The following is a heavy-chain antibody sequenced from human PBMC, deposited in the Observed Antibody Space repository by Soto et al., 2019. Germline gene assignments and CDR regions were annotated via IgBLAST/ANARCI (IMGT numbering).Heavy chain of an antibody. CDR1: GYSFTNYY. CDR2: INSRGGST. CDR3: ARVLDERGYYYFDY. D-gene: IGHD3-3*01. J-gene: IGHJ4*02. V-gene: IGHV1-46*01. Sequence: QVLLVQSGAQVKKPGASVKVSCKASGYSFTNYYMHWVRQAPGHGLEWMGIINSRGGSTTYAQKFQGRVTMTTDTSTSTVYMELSSLTSEDTAVYYWARVLDERGYYYFDYWGQGALVTVSS.